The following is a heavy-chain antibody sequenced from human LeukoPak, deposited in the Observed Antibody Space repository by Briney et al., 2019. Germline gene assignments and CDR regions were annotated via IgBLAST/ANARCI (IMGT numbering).Heavy chain of an antibody. D-gene: IGHD6-19*01. J-gene: IGHJ5*02. V-gene: IGHV4-59*12. CDR2: IYYSGST. Sequence: SETLSLTCTVSGGSISSYYWSWIRQPPGKGLEWIGYIYYSGSTNYNPSLKSRVTISVDTSKNPFSLKLSSVTAADTAVYYCAREKRPTDNSRLAVARNWFDPWGQGTLVTVSS. CDR3: AREKRPTDNSRLAVARNWFDP. CDR1: GGSISSYY.